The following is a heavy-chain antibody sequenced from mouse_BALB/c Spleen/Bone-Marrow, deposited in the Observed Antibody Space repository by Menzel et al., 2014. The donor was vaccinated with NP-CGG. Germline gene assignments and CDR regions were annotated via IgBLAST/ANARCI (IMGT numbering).Heavy chain of an antibody. D-gene: IGHD2-1*01. J-gene: IGHJ2*01. Sequence: DVMLVESGGGLVQPGGSLRLSCATSGFTFSDFYMEWVRQPPGKRLEWIAASRNKVNDYTTEYSASVKGRFIVSRDTSQSILYLQMNALRAEDTAIYYCARAVYGNFDYWGQGTTLTVSS. V-gene: IGHV7-1*02. CDR3: ARAVYGNFDY. CDR2: SRNKVNDYTT. CDR1: GFTFSDFY.